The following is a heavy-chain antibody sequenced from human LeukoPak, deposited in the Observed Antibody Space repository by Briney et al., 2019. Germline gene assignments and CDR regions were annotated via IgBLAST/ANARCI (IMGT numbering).Heavy chain of an antibody. CDR2: IYTSGST. D-gene: IGHD2-2*01. CDR3: ARHAAYAPYYYGMDV. V-gene: IGHV4-4*07. J-gene: IGHJ6*02. Sequence: SETLSLNCTVSGGSISSYDWSLIRQPAGTGLDSIGRIYTSGSTNYNPSLKSRVTMSVDTSKNQFSLKLSSVTAADTAVYYYARHAAYAPYYYGMDVWGQGTTVTVSS. CDR1: GGSISSYD.